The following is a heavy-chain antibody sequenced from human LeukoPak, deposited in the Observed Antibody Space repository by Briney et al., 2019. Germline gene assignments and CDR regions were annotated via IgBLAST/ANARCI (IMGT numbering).Heavy chain of an antibody. CDR3: ARRGYCSSTSCYASFAFDY. Sequence: GESLKISCKGSGYTFINYWISWVRQMPGKGLEWMGIIYPGDSDTRYSPSLQGQVTISADKSISTAYLQWSSLKASDTAMYYCARRGYCSSTSCYASFAFDYWGQGTLVTVSS. J-gene: IGHJ4*02. D-gene: IGHD2-2*01. CDR2: IYPGDSDT. CDR1: GYTFINYW. V-gene: IGHV5-51*01.